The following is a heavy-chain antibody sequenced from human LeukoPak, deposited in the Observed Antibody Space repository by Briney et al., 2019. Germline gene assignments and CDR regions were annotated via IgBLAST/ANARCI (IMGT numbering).Heavy chain of an antibody. Sequence: GGPLRLSCAASGFIFSTYSINWVRQAPGKGLEWVSRISSSSSSIYYADSVKGRFSISRDNAKNSLYLQMNSLRDEDTAVYYCARSGYGSRWYFFDHWGQGTLVTVSS. J-gene: IGHJ4*02. CDR3: ARSGYGSRWYFFDH. D-gene: IGHD6-13*01. CDR2: ISSSSSSI. CDR1: GFIFSTYS. V-gene: IGHV3-48*02.